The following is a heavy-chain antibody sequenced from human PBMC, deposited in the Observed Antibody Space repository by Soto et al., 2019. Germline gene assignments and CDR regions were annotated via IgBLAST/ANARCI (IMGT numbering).Heavy chain of an antibody. D-gene: IGHD3-22*01. CDR3: AKGFREYYYDSPAL. CDR2: INPSGGSI. Sequence: EEQLLESGGGLVQPGGSLRLSCAASGFTFSNYAFTWVRQAPGKGLEWVSTINPSGGSIFYADSVEGRFAISRVNSKNTLFLQMSSLRAEDTAVYYCAKGFREYYYDSPALWGQGTLVTVSS. V-gene: IGHV3-23*01. J-gene: IGHJ4*02. CDR1: GFTFSNYA.